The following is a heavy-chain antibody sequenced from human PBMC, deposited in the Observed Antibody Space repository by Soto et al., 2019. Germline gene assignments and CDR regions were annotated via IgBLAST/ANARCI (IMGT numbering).Heavy chain of an antibody. CDR1: GFTFSSYW. J-gene: IGHJ4*02. CDR3: ARRGAVAGLHY. D-gene: IGHD6-19*01. CDR2: INSDGSST. Sequence: EVQLVESGGGLVQPGGSLRVSCAASGFTFSSYWMNWVRQAPGKGLVWVSRINSDGSSTSYADSVKGRFTISRDNAKNTLYLQMNSLRAEDTAIYYCARRGAVAGLHYWGQGTLVTVSS. V-gene: IGHV3-74*01.